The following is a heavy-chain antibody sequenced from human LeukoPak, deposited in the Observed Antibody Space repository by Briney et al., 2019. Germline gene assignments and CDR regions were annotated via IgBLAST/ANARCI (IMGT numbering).Heavy chain of an antibody. CDR2: ISGGGGIT. D-gene: IGHD5-18*01. CDR3: AKDHRGYSYGSGGYYMDV. CDR1: GFAFSSYG. V-gene: IGHV3-23*01. J-gene: IGHJ6*03. Sequence: PGGSLRLSCAASGFAFSSYGITWVRQAPGKGLEWVSVISGGGGITYYADSVKGRFTISRDNSKNTLYLQMNSLRAEDTAVYYCAKDHRGYSYGSGGYYMDVWGKGTTVTVSS.